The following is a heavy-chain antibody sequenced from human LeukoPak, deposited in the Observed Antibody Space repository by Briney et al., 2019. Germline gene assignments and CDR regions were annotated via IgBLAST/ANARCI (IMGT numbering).Heavy chain of an antibody. CDR1: GFTFSSYA. V-gene: IGHV3-74*01. J-gene: IGHJ6*02. CDR3: ASDSPYYGMDV. Sequence: GGSLRLSCAASGFTFSSYAMSWVRQVPGKGLLWVSRINSDGSATIYADSVRGRFTISRDNAKNTLYLQMSGLRVEDTAVYHCASDSPYYGMDVWGQGTTVTVSS. CDR2: INSDGSAT.